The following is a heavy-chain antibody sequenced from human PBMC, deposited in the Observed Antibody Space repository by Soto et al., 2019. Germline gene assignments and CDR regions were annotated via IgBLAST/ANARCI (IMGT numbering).Heavy chain of an antibody. CDR3: AAGEASSRNLAPYYLDF. Sequence: SETLSLTCTVSGGSMRNYFWTWIRQPPGKXLEWIGYIHYSGTTSFFPSYNPSLRSRVTISEDTSKNQFSLKLLSVTTADTAAYFCAAGEASSRNLAPYYLDFWGQGTLVTVCS. CDR1: GGSMRNYF. CDR2: IHYSGTT. V-gene: IGHV4-59*01. J-gene: IGHJ4*02. D-gene: IGHD6-13*01.